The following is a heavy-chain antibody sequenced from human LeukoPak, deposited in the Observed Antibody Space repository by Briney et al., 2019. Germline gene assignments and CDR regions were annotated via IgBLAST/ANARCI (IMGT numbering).Heavy chain of an antibody. V-gene: IGHV4-34*01. CDR3: ASVGYCSGGSCYYFDY. J-gene: IGHJ4*02. CDR1: GGSFSGYY. Sequence: PSETLSLTCAVYGGSFSGYYWSWIRQPPGKGLEWIGEINHSGSTNYNPSLKSRVTISVETSKNQFSLKLSSVTAADTAVYYCASVGYCSGGSCYYFDYWGQGTLVTVSS. CDR2: INHSGST. D-gene: IGHD2-15*01.